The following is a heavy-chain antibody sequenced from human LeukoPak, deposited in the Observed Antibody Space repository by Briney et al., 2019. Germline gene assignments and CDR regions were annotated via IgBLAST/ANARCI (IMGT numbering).Heavy chain of an antibody. V-gene: IGHV3-48*03. CDR2: ISSSGSTI. CDR1: GFTFSSYE. D-gene: IGHD6-19*01. Sequence: GWSLRLSCAASGFTFSSYEMNWVRQAPGKGLEWVSYISSSGSTIYYADSVKGRFTISRDNAKNSLYLQMNSLRAEDTAVYYCARDPSLAVAGFFDYWGQGTLVTVSS. J-gene: IGHJ4*02. CDR3: ARDPSLAVAGFFDY.